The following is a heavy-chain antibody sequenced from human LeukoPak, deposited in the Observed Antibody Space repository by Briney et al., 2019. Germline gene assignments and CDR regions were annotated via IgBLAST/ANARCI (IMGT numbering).Heavy chain of an antibody. Sequence: SETLSLTCTVSGGSVSSYYWSWIRQPPGKGLEWIGYIYYSGSTNYNPSLKSRVTISVDTSKNQFSLKLSSVTAADTAVYYCARHSSSGWYWFDPWGQGTLVTVSS. CDR1: GGSVSSYY. CDR3: ARHSSSGWYWFDP. J-gene: IGHJ5*02. V-gene: IGHV4-59*08. D-gene: IGHD6-19*01. CDR2: IYYSGST.